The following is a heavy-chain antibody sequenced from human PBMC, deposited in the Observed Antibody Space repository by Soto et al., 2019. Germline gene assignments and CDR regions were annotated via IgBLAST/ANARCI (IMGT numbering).Heavy chain of an antibody. CDR2: INHSGST. D-gene: IGHD3-9*01. CDR1: GGSFSNYY. J-gene: IGHJ6*02. CDR3: ARGVNVFRYFDPRGGMDV. Sequence: VQLQQWGSGLLKPSETLSLTCAVYGGSFSNYYWTWIRQPPGKGLEWIGEINHSGSTNYNPSLKSRVTISVDTSTKQFSLRLSSVTAADTAVYYCARGVNVFRYFDPRGGMDVWGHGTTVTVSS. V-gene: IGHV4-34*01.